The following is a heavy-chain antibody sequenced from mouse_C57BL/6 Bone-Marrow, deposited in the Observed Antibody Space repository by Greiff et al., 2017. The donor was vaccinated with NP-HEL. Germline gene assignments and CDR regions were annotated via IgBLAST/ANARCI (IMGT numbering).Heavy chain of an antibody. CDR3: ASCGDYYGSSCWYFDV. CDR2: INPNYGTT. J-gene: IGHJ1*03. Sequence: VQLKESGPELVKPGASVKISCKASGYSFTDYNMNWVKQSNGKSLEWIGVINPNYGTTSYNQKFKGKATLTVDQSSSTAYMQLNSLTSEDAAVYYCASCGDYYGSSCWYFDVWGTGTTVTVSS. V-gene: IGHV1-39*01. D-gene: IGHD1-1*01. CDR1: GYSFTDYN.